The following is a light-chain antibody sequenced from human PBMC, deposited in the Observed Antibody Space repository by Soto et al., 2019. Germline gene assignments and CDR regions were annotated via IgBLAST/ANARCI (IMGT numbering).Light chain of an antibody. CDR1: TSNIGRNF. J-gene: IGLJ3*02. V-gene: IGLV1-51*01. CDR2: DND. CDR3: GTWDNSLDAWV. Sequence: QSVLTQPPSVSAAPGQRITISCSGTTSNIGRNFVSWYHQFPGAAPELIIYDNDKRPAGIPDRFSGSRSDTSATLGITGLQPGDEADYYCGTWDNSLDAWVFGGGTKVTVL.